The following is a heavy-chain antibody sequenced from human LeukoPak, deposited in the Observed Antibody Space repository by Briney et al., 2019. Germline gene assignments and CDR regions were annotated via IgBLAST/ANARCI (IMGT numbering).Heavy chain of an antibody. J-gene: IGHJ4*02. CDR2: MNPNSGNA. CDR3: ASHYDFWSGYAAYFDY. Sequence: GASVKVSCKASGYTFTSYDINWVRQATGQGLEWMGWMNPNSGNAGYAQKFQGRVTMTRNTSISTAYMELSNLRPEDTAVYYCASHYDFWSGYAAYFDYWGQGTLVTVSS. CDR1: GYTFTSYD. D-gene: IGHD3-3*01. V-gene: IGHV1-8*01.